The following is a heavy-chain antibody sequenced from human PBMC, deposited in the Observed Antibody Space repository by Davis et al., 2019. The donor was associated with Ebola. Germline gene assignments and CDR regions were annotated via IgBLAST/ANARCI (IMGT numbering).Heavy chain of an antibody. CDR1: GFTFSTYW. CDR2: IDSDGSST. D-gene: IGHD2-15*01. Sequence: PGGSLSLSCAASGFTFSTYWMHWVRQTPGKGPVWLSRIDSDGSSTSYADFVRGRFTISRDNAKNTLFLQMTSLRAEDTAVYYCASIVVVAATPAHYFDYWGQGTLVTVSS. V-gene: IGHV3-74*01. CDR3: ASIVVVAATPAHYFDY. J-gene: IGHJ4*02.